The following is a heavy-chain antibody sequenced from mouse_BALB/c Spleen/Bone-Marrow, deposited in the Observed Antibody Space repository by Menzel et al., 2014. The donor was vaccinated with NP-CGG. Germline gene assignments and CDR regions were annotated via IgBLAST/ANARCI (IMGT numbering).Heavy chain of an antibody. D-gene: IGHD1-1*01. CDR1: GFTFSSYG. V-gene: IGHV5-6-3*01. CDR3: ARDHYGSRFDH. Sequence: EVKLMESGGGLVQPGGSLKLSCAASGFTFSSYGMSWVRQTPDKRLEMVATINSNAGNTYYPGSVKGRYTIARDMAKNTLDLQMSSLKSDDSATYHCARDHYGSRFDHGGQGTTLTVTS. CDR2: INSNAGNT. J-gene: IGHJ2*01.